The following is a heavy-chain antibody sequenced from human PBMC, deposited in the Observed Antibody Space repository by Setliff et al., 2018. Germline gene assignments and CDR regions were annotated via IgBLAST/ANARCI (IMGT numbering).Heavy chain of an antibody. V-gene: IGHV4-59*01. J-gene: IGHJ5*02. Sequence: NPSETLSLTCSVSGMSITSYYWSWIRQSPGRGLEWIGYIYYTGSTTYSPSLKSRVTISPDTSKNQFHLTVKSVTEADTAVYYCARALRSPLGGTAFVPVHFDPWGQGILVTVYS. CDR1: GMSITSYY. D-gene: IGHD3-16*01. CDR3: ARALRSPLGGTAFVPVHFDP. CDR2: IYYTGST.